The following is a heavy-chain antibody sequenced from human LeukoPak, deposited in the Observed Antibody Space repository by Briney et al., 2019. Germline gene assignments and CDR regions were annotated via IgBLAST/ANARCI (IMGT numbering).Heavy chain of an antibody. J-gene: IGHJ4*02. CDR3: ARRLAGTEDY. Sequence: PSETLSLTXTVSGGSISSSSYYWGWISQPPGKGLEWIGSIYYSGSTYYNPSLKSRVTISVDTSKNQFSLKLSSVTAADTAVYYCARRLAGTEDYWVQGTLVTVSS. V-gene: IGHV4-39*01. CDR1: GGSISSSSYY. D-gene: IGHD6-13*01. CDR2: IYYSGST.